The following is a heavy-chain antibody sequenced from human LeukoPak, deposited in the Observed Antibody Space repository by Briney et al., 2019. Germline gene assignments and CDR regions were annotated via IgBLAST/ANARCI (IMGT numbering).Heavy chain of an antibody. J-gene: IGHJ6*03. D-gene: IGHD1-14*01. CDR2: IYYSGST. Sequence: PSDTLSLTCTVSGGSISSSSYYWGRVRQPPGKGLEWLGRIYYSGSTYYNPSLKSRVTISVDTSMNQFSLKLSSVTAADSAVYFCARSGLYYYYMDVWGKGTTVTVSS. CDR1: GGSISSSSYY. CDR3: ARSGLYYYYMDV. V-gene: IGHV4-39*07.